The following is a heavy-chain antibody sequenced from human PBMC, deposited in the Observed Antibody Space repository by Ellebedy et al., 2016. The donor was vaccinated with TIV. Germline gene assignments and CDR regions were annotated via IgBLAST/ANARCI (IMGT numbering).Heavy chain of an antibody. CDR2: ISYNGGNK. V-gene: IGHV3-30*04. CDR3: AKEGYFHLDYAMDV. D-gene: IGHD6-13*01. CDR1: GVTFDSYA. Sequence: PGGSLRLSCVASGVTFDSYAMHWVRQAPGKGLEWVAVISYNGGNKYYMDSVKGRFTISRDNSNNTLYLQMNSLRVEDTAVYYCAKEGYFHLDYAMDVWGQGTTVTVSS. J-gene: IGHJ6*02.